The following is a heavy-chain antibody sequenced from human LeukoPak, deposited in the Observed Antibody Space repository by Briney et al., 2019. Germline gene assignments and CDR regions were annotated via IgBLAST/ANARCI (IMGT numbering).Heavy chain of an antibody. CDR2: ISSSSSYI. Sequence: GGSLRLSCAASGFTFSDYSMNWVRQAPGKGLEWVSSISSSSSYIYYADSVKGRFTISRDNAKNSLYLQMNSLRAEDTAVYYCARGDSPYYDFWSGYRNREYFQHWGQGTLVTVSS. J-gene: IGHJ1*01. CDR1: GFTFSDYS. CDR3: ARGDSPYYDFWSGYRNREYFQH. D-gene: IGHD3-3*01. V-gene: IGHV3-21*01.